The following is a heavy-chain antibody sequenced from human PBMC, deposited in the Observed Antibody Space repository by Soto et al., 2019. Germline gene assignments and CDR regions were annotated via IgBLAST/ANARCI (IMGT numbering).Heavy chain of an antibody. CDR3: ARNLGYRSGGGDY. Sequence: QVQLVQSGAEVKKPGSSVKVSCKASGGTFSSYTITWVRQAPGQGLEWMGRIIPVHGVVNYAQKFQGRVTITADESTTTAYMELSSLRSEDTAMYYCARNLGYRSGGGDYWGQGTLVTVSS. CDR1: GGTFSSYT. J-gene: IGHJ4*02. CDR2: IIPVHGVV. D-gene: IGHD6-19*01. V-gene: IGHV1-69*02.